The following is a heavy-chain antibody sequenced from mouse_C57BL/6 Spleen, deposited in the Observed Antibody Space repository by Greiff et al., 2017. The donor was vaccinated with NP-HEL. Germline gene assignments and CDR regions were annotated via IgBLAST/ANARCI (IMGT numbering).Heavy chain of an antibody. CDR3: ARVGWLLRYYFDY. CDR2: LNPNYGTT. V-gene: IGHV1-39*01. Sequence: QLQESGPELVKPGASVKISCKASGYSFTDYNMNWVKQSNGKSLEWIGVLNPNYGTTSYNQKFKGKATLTVDQSSSTAYMQLNSLTSEDSAVYDCARVGWLLRYYFDYWGQGTTLTVSA. D-gene: IGHD2-3*01. J-gene: IGHJ2*01. CDR1: GYSFTDYN.